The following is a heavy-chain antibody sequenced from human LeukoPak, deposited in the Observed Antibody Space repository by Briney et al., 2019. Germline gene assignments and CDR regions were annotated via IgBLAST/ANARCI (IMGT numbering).Heavy chain of an antibody. CDR3: ARKYCSGGVCSDFDF. CDR2: ISYTGTYI. Sequence: GGSLRLSCAASAFSLNAYNMNWVRQAPGKGLEWVSSISYTGTYIYYADSVKGRFTISKDDAKKLLFLQMDSLRAEDTAVYYCARKYCSGGVCSDFDFWGQGTLVTVSS. V-gene: IGHV3-21*01. J-gene: IGHJ4*02. CDR1: AFSLNAYN. D-gene: IGHD2-15*01.